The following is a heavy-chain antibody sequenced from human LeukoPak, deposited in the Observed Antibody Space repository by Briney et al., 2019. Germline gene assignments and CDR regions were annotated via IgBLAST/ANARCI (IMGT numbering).Heavy chain of an antibody. D-gene: IGHD1-14*01. CDR2: ISGSGGST. CDR1: GFTFSSYA. V-gene: IGHV3-23*01. Sequence: GGSLRLSCVVSGFTFSSYAMNWVRQAPGKGLEWVSVISGSGGSTYYADSVKGRFTISRDNSKNTMYLQMNSLKGEDTAVYYCARRSNPPGRIDHWGQGTLVTVSS. CDR3: ARRSNPPGRIDH. J-gene: IGHJ4*02.